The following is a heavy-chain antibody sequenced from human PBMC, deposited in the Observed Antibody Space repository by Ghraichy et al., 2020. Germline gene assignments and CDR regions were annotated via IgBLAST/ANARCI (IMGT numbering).Heavy chain of an antibody. V-gene: IGHV4-59*01. D-gene: IGHD6-19*01. Sequence: SETLSLTCTVSGGSISDYYWSWIRQPPGKGLEWIGYIYDSGSTNYNPSLKSRGTVSVDTSKNQFSLKLSSVTAADTAVYYCARGGSGWPYYFDYWGQGALVTVSS. CDR2: IYDSGST. CDR1: GGSISDYY. CDR3: ARGGSGWPYYFDY. J-gene: IGHJ4*02.